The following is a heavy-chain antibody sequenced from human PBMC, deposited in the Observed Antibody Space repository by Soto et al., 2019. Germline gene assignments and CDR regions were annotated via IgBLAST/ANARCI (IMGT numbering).Heavy chain of an antibody. Sequence: QVQLVQSGAEVKKPGASVKVSCKASGHTFTNYDINWVRQATGQGLEWMGWMNPNSGNTGYAQKFQGRITLTRNTSISTAYMELSSLRSEDTAVYYCATHSKGYCSGGSCYPNWYDPWGQGTLITVSS. V-gene: IGHV1-8*01. CDR3: ATHSKGYCSGGSCYPNWYDP. J-gene: IGHJ5*02. CDR2: MNPNSGNT. D-gene: IGHD2-15*01. CDR1: GHTFTNYD.